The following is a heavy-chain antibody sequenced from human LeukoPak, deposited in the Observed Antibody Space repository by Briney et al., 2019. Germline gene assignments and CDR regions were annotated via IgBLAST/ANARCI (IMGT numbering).Heavy chain of an antibody. CDR1: GFTFDSYA. CDR2: ISGGSEDT. V-gene: IGHV3-23*01. D-gene: IGHD6-13*01. CDR3: ARTIAQYSNSWLYFYYGLDV. Sequence: GGSLRLSCTASGFTFDSYAMSWVRQAPGKGLEWVSSISGGSEDTYYADSVKGRFTISRDNSKSTLYLQMNSLGAEETAVYYCARTIAQYSNSWLYFYYGLDVWGQGTTVTVSS. J-gene: IGHJ6*02.